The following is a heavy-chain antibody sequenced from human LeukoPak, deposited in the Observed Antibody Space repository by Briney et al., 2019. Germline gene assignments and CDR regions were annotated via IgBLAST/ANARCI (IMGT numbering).Heavy chain of an antibody. CDR2: MNPNSGNT. D-gene: IGHD2-15*01. CDR1: GYTFTSYD. V-gene: IGHV1-8*01. J-gene: IGHJ5*02. CDR3: ARVSRAYCSGGSCYFRNWFDP. Sequence: ASVKVSCKASGYTFTSYDINWVRQATGQGLEWMGWMNPNSGNTGYAQKFQGRVTMTRNTSISTAYMELSSLRSEDTAVYYCARVSRAYCSGGSCYFRNWFDPWGQGTLVTVSS.